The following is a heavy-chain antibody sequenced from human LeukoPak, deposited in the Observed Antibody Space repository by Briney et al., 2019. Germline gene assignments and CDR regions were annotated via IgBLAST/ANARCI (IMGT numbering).Heavy chain of an antibody. CDR2: IYYSGST. J-gene: IGHJ4*02. CDR1: GGSISSSSYY. Sequence: PSETLSLTCTVSGGSISSSSYYWGWIRQPPGKGLEWIGSIYYSGSTYYNPSLKSRVTISVDTSKNQFSLKLSSVTAADTAVYYCARVNYGDYLPSFDYWGQGTLVTVSS. CDR3: ARVNYGDYLPSFDY. D-gene: IGHD4-17*01. V-gene: IGHV4-39*07.